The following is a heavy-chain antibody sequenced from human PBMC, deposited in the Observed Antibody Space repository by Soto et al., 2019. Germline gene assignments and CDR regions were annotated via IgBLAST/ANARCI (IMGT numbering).Heavy chain of an antibody. V-gene: IGHV1-3*01. CDR1: GYTFTSYA. D-gene: IGHD3-9*01. Sequence: ASVKVSCKASGYTFTSYAMHWVRQAPGQRLEWMGWINAGNGNTKYSQKFQGRVTITRDTSASTAYMELSSLRSEDTAVYYCARDIGYFDILTGYSRHWYFDLWCRATLVTGSS. CDR3: ARDIGYFDILTGYSRHWYFDL. J-gene: IGHJ2*01. CDR2: INAGNGNT.